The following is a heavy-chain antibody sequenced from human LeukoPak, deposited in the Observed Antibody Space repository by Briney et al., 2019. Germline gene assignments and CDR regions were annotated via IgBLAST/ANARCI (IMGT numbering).Heavy chain of an antibody. V-gene: IGHV1-69*04. CDR2: IIPILGIA. D-gene: IGHD1-26*01. J-gene: IGHJ3*02. Sequence: SVKVSCKASGGTFSSYTISWVRQAPGQGLEWRGRIIPILGIANYAQKFQGRVTITADKSTSTAYMELSSLRSEDTAVYYCARDDRQWEPDDAFHIWGQGTMVTVSS. CDR3: ARDDRQWEPDDAFHI. CDR1: GGTFSSYT.